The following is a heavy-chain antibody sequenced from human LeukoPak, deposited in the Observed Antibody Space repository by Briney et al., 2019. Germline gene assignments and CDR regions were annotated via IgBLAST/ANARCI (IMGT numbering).Heavy chain of an antibody. D-gene: IGHD3-22*01. CDR3: ARRSDYYDFDY. J-gene: IGHJ4*02. CDR2: IYSGGST. V-gene: IGHV3-53*01. CDR1: GFTVSSNY. Sequence: PGGSLTLSCAASGFTVSSNYMSWVRQAPGKGLEWVSVIYSGGSTYYADSVKGRFTIPRDNSKNTLYLQMNSLRAEDTAVYYCARRSDYYDFDYWGQGTLVTVSS.